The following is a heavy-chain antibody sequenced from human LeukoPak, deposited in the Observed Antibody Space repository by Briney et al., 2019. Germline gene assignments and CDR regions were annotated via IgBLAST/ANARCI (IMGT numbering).Heavy chain of an antibody. Sequence: GGSLRLTCAASGFTFSDYAMTWVRQAPGKGLEWVSGISDSGSKTYYADSVQGRFTISRDNSKNSLFLQMNSLRAEDTAVYYCGKEEFGELVLGYWGQGILVTVTS. J-gene: IGHJ4*02. V-gene: IGHV3-23*01. CDR1: GFTFSDYA. CDR2: ISDSGSKT. CDR3: GKEEFGELVLGY. D-gene: IGHD3-10*01.